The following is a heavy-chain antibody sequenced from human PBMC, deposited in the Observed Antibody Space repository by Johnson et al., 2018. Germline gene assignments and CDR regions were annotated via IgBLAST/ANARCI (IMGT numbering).Heavy chain of an antibody. Sequence: EVQLVESGGGLVQPGGSLRLSCAASEFSFSSYSMNWVRQAPGKGLEWVSYITSTSSTIYYADSVKGRFIISRDNAKSSVYLHMYSLRAEDSAVYYCARAWDPGHFHYYYYMDVWGKGTTVTVSS. D-gene: IGHD1-26*01. CDR2: ITSTSSTI. V-gene: IGHV3-48*01. J-gene: IGHJ6*03. CDR1: EFSFSSYS. CDR3: ARAWDPGHFHYYYYMDV.